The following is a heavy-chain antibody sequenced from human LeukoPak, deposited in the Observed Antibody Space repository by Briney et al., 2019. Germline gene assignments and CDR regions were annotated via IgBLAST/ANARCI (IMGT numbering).Heavy chain of an antibody. D-gene: IGHD2-15*01. V-gene: IGHV3-73*01. CDR3: TRQNCSGGSCSYVDY. CDR1: GFTFSSYG. J-gene: IGHJ4*02. Sequence: PGRSLTLSCAASGFTFSSYGMHWVRQASGRGLEWVGLIRSKPSSYTTVYAASVKGRFTISRDDSRNTAYLQMNSLKAEDRAVYYCTRQNCSGGSCSYVDYWGQGTLVSVSS. CDR2: IRSKPSSYTT.